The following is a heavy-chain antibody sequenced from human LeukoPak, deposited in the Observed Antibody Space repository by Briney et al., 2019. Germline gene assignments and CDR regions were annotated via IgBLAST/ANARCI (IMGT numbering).Heavy chain of an antibody. V-gene: IGHV4-34*01. D-gene: IGHD2-2*01. CDR3: ARQLGYCSSTSCYADKVDY. J-gene: IGHJ4*02. CDR1: DGSFSGYY. Sequence: PSETLSLTCAVYDGSFSGYYWSWIRQPPGKGLEWIGEINHTGSTNYNPSLKSRVTISVHTSKNQFSLKLSSVTAADTAVYYCARQLGYCSSTSCYADKVDYWGQGTLVTVSS. CDR2: INHTGST.